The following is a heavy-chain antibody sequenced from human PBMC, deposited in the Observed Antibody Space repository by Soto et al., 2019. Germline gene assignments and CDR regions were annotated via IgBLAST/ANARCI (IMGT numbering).Heavy chain of an antibody. CDR2: ISGSGGST. CDR1: GFTFSSYA. J-gene: IGHJ3*02. V-gene: IGHV3-23*01. CDR3: AKIIVLMVYASHDAFDI. D-gene: IGHD2-8*01. Sequence: GGSLRLSCAASGFTFSSYAMSWVRQAPGKGLEWVSAISGSGGSTYYADSVKGRFTISRDNSKNTLYLQTNSLRAEDTAVYYCAKIIVLMVYASHDAFDIWGQGTMVTVSS.